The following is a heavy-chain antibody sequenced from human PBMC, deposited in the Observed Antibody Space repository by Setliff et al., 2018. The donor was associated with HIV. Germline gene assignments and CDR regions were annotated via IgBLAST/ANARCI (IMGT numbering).Heavy chain of an antibody. J-gene: IGHJ6*02. V-gene: IGHV4-34*01. D-gene: IGHD5-12*01. CDR2: SNQSGSG. Sequence: SSETLSLTCVMDGGSLRDYYWSWIRQSPGKGLEWIGESNQSGSGNYNPSLKSRVTISVDTSRNEFFLNMGSVTAADTAVYYCAKGRRGYDSRLFYYHHGMDVWGQGTTVTVSS. CDR1: GGSLRDYY. CDR3: AKGRRGYDSRLFYYHHGMDV.